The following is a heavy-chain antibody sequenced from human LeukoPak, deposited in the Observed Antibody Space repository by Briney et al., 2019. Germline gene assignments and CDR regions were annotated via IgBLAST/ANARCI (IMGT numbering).Heavy chain of an antibody. J-gene: IGHJ5*02. Sequence: GGSLRLSCAASGFTFSSYAMSWVRQAPGKGLGWVSAISGSGGSTYYADSVKGRFTISRDNSKNTLYLQMNSLRAEDTAVYYCAKDPLYDFWSGYYNWFDPWGQGTLVTVSS. CDR2: ISGSGGST. D-gene: IGHD3-3*01. CDR1: GFTFSSYA. CDR3: AKDPLYDFWSGYYNWFDP. V-gene: IGHV3-23*01.